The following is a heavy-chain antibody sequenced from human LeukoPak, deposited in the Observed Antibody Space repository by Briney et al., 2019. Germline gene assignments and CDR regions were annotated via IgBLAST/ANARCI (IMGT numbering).Heavy chain of an antibody. V-gene: IGHV3-23*01. J-gene: IGHJ4*02. D-gene: IGHD3-22*01. CDR1: GFTFSTYV. CDR3: AKLDYYDSSGYPYYFDY. Sequence: PGGSLRLSCAASGFTFSTYVVNWVRQAPGKGLEWVSTITGSGGSTYYADSVKGRFTISRDNSKNTLYLQMNSLRAEDTAVYYCAKLDYYDSSGYPYYFDYWGQGTLVTVSS. CDR2: ITGSGGST.